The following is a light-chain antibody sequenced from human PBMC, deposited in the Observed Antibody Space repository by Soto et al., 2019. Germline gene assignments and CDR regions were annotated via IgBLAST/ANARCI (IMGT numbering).Light chain of an antibody. CDR2: GAS. Sequence: EMVMTQSPATLSVSPGERVTLSCRASRSISNNLAWYQQKPGQAPRLLIYGASTRATGIPARCSGSGSGTEFSLTINSLQSEDFAMYYCQPHNNWPVVTFGGGTRVEIK. CDR3: QPHNNWPVVT. CDR1: RSISNN. V-gene: IGKV3-15*01. J-gene: IGKJ4*01.